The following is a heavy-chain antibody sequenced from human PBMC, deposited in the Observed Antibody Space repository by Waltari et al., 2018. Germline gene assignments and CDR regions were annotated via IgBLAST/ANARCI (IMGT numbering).Heavy chain of an antibody. CDR2: ISGSGGTT. Sequence: EVQLVEAGGGLVQPGGSLRLSCAASGFTFSSYAMCWFRQSPGKGLEWVSGISGSGGTTYYTDSVKGRFTISRDNSKNTLYVQMNSLRAEDTAVYYGAKDKTSITNDAFDIWGQGTMVTVSS. D-gene: IGHD1-1*01. J-gene: IGHJ3*02. V-gene: IGHV3-23*04. CDR1: GFTFSSYA. CDR3: AKDKTSITNDAFDI.